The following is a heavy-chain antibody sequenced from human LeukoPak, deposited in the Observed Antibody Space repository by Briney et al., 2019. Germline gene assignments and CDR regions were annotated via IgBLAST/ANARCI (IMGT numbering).Heavy chain of an antibody. J-gene: IGHJ4*02. CDR1: GFSFSTYA. D-gene: IGHD3-10*01. Sequence: PGGSLRLSCAASGFSFSTYAMHWVRQAPGKGLEWVAVIWNDESNRFYADSVKGRFTISRDNSKNTLYLQMNTLRDEDTGVYYCARDHYSETSGGTRDWGQGTLVTVSS. CDR2: IWNDESNR. CDR3: ARDHYSETSGGTRD. V-gene: IGHV3-33*01.